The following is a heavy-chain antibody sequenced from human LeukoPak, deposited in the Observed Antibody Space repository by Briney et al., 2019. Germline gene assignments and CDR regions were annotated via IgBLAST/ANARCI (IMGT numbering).Heavy chain of an antibody. Sequence: GGSLRLSCAVSGFTVSNNYMSWVRQAPGKGLEWVSIIYSGGATYYAASVKGRFTISRDNSKNTVYLQMGSLRAEDMAVYYCASYYYDSSGYRDYWGQGTLVTVSS. J-gene: IGHJ4*02. CDR2: IYSGGAT. CDR3: ASYYYDSSGYRDY. CDR1: GFTVSNNY. V-gene: IGHV3-66*01. D-gene: IGHD3-22*01.